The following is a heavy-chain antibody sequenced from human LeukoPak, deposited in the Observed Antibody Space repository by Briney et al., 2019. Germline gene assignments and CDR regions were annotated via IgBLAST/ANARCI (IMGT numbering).Heavy chain of an antibody. J-gene: IGHJ4*02. D-gene: IGHD3-22*01. V-gene: IGHV4-59*08. CDR3: AKGDISLRDYYDSSGYYSVDY. CDR1: GGFISSYY. CDR2: IYYSGST. Sequence: SETLSLTCTVSGGFISSYYWSWIRQPPGKGLEWIGYIYYSGSTNYNPSLKSRVTISVDTSKNQFSLKLSSVTAADTAVYYCAKGDISLRDYYDSSGYYSVDYWGQGTLVTVSS.